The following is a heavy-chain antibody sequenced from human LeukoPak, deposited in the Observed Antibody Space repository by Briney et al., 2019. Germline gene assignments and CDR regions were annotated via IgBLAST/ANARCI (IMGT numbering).Heavy chain of an antibody. Sequence: GGSRSLSCAASGFSFSNLAMHCVRQAPGKGLEWVAVILSDVSNEYYRDSVKGRFIISRDTSKDTTNLQMDSLRGDDTAVDYCAKRGARRSAWYGMDVWGQGTSVTVSS. CDR2: ILSDVSNE. CDR3: AKRGARRSAWYGMDV. J-gene: IGHJ6*02. V-gene: IGHV3-30*18. CDR1: GFSFSNLA. D-gene: IGHD6-6*01.